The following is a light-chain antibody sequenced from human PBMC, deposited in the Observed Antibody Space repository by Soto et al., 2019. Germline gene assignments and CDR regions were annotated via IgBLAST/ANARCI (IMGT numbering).Light chain of an antibody. CDR3: AAWDDNLNAYV. V-gene: IGLV1-44*01. CDR1: SSNIGRNA. J-gene: IGLJ1*01. CDR2: TNN. Sequence: QLVLTQPPSASGTPGQRVTISCSGSSSNIGRNAVNWYQQFPGTAPKLLIYTNNRRPSGVPDRFSASKSGTSASLAISGLQSEDEADCYCAAWDDNLNAYVFGTGTKLTVL.